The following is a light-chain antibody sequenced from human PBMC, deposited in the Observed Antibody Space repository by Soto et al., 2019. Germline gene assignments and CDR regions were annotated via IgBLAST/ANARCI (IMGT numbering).Light chain of an antibody. CDR1: QSVANY. Sequence: EIVLTQSPATLSLSPGERATLSCRASQSVANYLVWCQQKPGQAPRLLIYDASKRAAGLPARFSGSGSGTDFSLTISSLEPEDFAVYYCQQRSNWPSTFGQGTRLEIK. J-gene: IGKJ5*01. CDR2: DAS. V-gene: IGKV3-11*01. CDR3: QQRSNWPST.